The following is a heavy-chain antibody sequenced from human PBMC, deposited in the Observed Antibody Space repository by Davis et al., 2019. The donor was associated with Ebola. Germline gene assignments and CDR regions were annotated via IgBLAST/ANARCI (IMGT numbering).Heavy chain of an antibody. CDR1: GFIFSTYG. Sequence: GESLKISCAASGFIFSTYGMHWVRQAPGKGLEWVAFIENDGSKKYYGDSVKGRFFISRDNSKSTLYLQMNSLRDEDTAVYFCAKDRVVLRFLERLVPYYFDYWGQGTLVTVSS. J-gene: IGHJ4*01. CDR2: IENDGSKK. CDR3: AKDRVVLRFLERLVPYYFDY. V-gene: IGHV3-30*02. D-gene: IGHD3-3*01.